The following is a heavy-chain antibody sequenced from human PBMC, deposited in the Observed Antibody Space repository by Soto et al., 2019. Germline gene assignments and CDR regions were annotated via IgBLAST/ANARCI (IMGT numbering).Heavy chain of an antibody. J-gene: IGHJ4*02. D-gene: IGHD6-19*01. Sequence: GGSLRLSCAASGFTFSNYAMTWVRQAPGRGLEWVSVITGGGDTAYYADSVKGRFTISRDNSKNTLYLQMNSLRAEDTALYYCAKRDRSHWSYFDYWGQGTLVTVSS. CDR1: GFTFSNYA. V-gene: IGHV3-23*01. CDR3: AKRDRSHWSYFDY. CDR2: ITGGGDTA.